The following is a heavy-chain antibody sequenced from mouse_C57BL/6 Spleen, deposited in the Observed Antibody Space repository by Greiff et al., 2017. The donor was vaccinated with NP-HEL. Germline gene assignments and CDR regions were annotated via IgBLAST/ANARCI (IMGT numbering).Heavy chain of an antibody. CDR1: GYTFTDYE. Sequence: VQLQQSGAELVRPGASVTLSCKASGYTFTDYEMHWVKQTPVHGLEWIGAIDPETGGTAYNQKFKGKAILTADKSSSTAYMELRSLTSEDSAVYYCTRPVGYFDYWGQGTTLTVSS. J-gene: IGHJ2*01. V-gene: IGHV1-15*01. CDR2: IDPETGGT. CDR3: TRPVGYFDY. D-gene: IGHD1-1*01.